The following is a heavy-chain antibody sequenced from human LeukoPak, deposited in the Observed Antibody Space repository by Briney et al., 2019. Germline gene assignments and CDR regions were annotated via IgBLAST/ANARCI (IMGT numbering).Heavy chain of an antibody. V-gene: IGHV4-30-2*01. J-gene: IGHJ4*02. CDR1: GGSVSSGSYS. CDR2: IYHSGST. CDR3: AGDYGASYRFDY. D-gene: IGHD3-16*01. Sequence: PSETLSLTCAVSGGSVSSGSYSWGWIRQPPGKGLEWIGYIYHSGSTTYNPSLKSRVTISLDRSKNQFSLKLSSVTAADTAVYYCAGDYGASYRFDYWGQGTLVTVSS.